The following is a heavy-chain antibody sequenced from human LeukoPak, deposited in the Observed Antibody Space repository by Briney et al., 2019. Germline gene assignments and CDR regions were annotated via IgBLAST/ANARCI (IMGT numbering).Heavy chain of an antibody. CDR3: ARVVDVNSYGLFDY. CDR1: GYTFTSYA. J-gene: IGHJ4*02. Sequence: ASVKVYCKASGYTFTSYAMHWVRQAPGQRLEWMGWINAGNGNTKYSQKFQGRVTITRDTSASTAYMELSSLRSEDTAVYYCARVVDVNSYGLFDYWGQGTLVTVSS. V-gene: IGHV1-3*01. D-gene: IGHD5-18*01. CDR2: INAGNGNT.